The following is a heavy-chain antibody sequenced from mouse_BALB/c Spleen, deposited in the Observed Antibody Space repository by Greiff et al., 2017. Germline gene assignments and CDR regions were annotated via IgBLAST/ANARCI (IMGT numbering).Heavy chain of an antibody. J-gene: IGHJ4*01. CDR2: ILPGSGST. V-gene: IGHV1-9*01. CDR3: ARRYRYDGYYAMDY. CDR1: GYTFSSYW. D-gene: IGHD2-14*01. Sequence: VKLMESGAELMKPGASVKISCKATGYTFSSYWIEWVKQRPGHGLEWIGEILPGSGSTNYNEKFKGKATFTADTSSNTAYMQLSSLTSEDSAVYYCARRYRYDGYYAMDYWGQGTSVTVSS.